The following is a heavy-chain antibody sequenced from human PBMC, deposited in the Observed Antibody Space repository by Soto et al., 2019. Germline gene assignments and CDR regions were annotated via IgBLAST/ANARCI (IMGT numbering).Heavy chain of an antibody. Sequence: QVQLVQSGAEVKKPGASVKVSCKASGYTFTSYGISWVRQAPGQGLEGMGWISAYNGNTNYAQKLQGRVTMTTDTSTSTAHMELRSLRSDDTAVYYCARDLDDYGDYVSFDYWGQGTLVTVSS. V-gene: IGHV1-18*01. D-gene: IGHD4-17*01. CDR2: ISAYNGNT. CDR1: GYTFTSYG. J-gene: IGHJ4*02. CDR3: ARDLDDYGDYVSFDY.